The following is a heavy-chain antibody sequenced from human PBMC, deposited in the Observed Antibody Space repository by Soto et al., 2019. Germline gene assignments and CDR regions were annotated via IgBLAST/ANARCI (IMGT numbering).Heavy chain of an antibody. CDR2: ISWNSGSI. CDR3: AKATVGIAVAGAPDY. D-gene: IGHD6-19*01. V-gene: IGHV3-9*01. CDR1: GFTFDDYA. Sequence: EVQLVESGGGLVQPGRSLRLSCAASGFTFDDYAMHWVRQAPGKGLEWVSGISWNSGSIGYADSVKGRFTISRDNAKNSLYLQMNSLRAEDTALYYCAKATVGIAVAGAPDYWGQGTLVTVSS. J-gene: IGHJ4*02.